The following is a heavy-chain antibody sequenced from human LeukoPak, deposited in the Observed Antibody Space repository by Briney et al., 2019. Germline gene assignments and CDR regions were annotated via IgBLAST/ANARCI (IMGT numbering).Heavy chain of an antibody. CDR2: INHSGST. CDR1: GGSFSGYY. J-gene: IGHJ4*02. Sequence: SETLSLTCAVYGGSFSGYYWSWIRQPPGKGLEWIGEINHSGSTNCNPSLKSRVTISVDTSKNQFSLKLTSVTAADTAVYYCARGYDYGNYNDWGQGTLVTVSS. CDR3: ARGYDYGNYND. V-gene: IGHV4-34*01. D-gene: IGHD4-11*01.